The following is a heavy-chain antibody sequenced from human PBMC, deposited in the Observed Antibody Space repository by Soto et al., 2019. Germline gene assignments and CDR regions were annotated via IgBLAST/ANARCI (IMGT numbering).Heavy chain of an antibody. J-gene: IGHJ3*02. Sequence: GASVKVSCKASGGTFSSYTISWVRQAPGQGLEWMGRIIPILGIANYAQKFQGRVTITADKSTSTAYMELSSLRSEDTAVYYCAGRAAAGYSVHLGAFDIWGQGTMVTVSS. V-gene: IGHV1-69*02. D-gene: IGHD6-13*01. CDR3: AGRAAAGYSVHLGAFDI. CDR1: GGTFSSYT. CDR2: IIPILGIA.